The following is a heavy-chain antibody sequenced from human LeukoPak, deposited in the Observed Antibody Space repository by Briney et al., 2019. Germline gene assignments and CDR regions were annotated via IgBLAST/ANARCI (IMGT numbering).Heavy chain of an antibody. V-gene: IGHV3-23*01. Sequence: GGSLRLSCAASGFTFSSYAMSWVRQAPGKGLKWVSSISGSDRSTYYADSVKGRFTLSRDNSKNTLYLQMNSLRAEDTALYYCAKDYGDYGFDYFDYWGQGTLVTVSS. CDR3: AKDYGDYGFDYFDY. J-gene: IGHJ4*02. CDR1: GFTFSSYA. CDR2: ISGSDRST. D-gene: IGHD4-17*01.